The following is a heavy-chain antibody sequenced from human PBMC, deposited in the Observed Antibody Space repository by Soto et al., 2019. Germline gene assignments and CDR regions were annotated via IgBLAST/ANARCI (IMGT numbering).Heavy chain of an antibody. V-gene: IGHV4-39*01. CDR1: GGSISSSSYY. CDR2: IYYSGST. CDR3: ARQSSGRFIYYYCYYMDV. J-gene: IGHJ6*03. D-gene: IGHD3-16*01. Sequence: QLQLQESGPGLVKPSETLSLTCTVSGGSISSSSYYWGWIRQPPGKGLEWIGSIYYSGSTYYNPSLKSRVTISVDTSKNQFSLKLSSVTAADTAVYYCARQSSGRFIYYYCYYMDVWGKGTTVTVSS.